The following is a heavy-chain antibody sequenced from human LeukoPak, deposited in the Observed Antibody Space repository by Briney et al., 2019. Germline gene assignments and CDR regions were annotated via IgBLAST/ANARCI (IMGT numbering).Heavy chain of an antibody. CDR1: GYTLSKLS. CDR2: FDPEDGET. D-gene: IGHD5-24*01. CDR3: VTDPYTTTDVNNFEPQGAY. V-gene: IGHV1-24*01. Sequence: GASVKVSCKAPGYTLSKLSIHWVRQPSGKGLEWMGAFDPEDGETIYAQEFQGRATMTADTSTDTAYMELSSLTSDDTAVYYCVTDPYTTTDVNNFEPQGAYWGQGTLVTVSS. J-gene: IGHJ4*02.